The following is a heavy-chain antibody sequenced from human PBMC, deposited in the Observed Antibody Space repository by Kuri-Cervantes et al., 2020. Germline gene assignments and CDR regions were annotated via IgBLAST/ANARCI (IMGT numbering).Heavy chain of an antibody. D-gene: IGHD2-15*01. CDR2: INAYNGDT. Sequence: ASVKVSCKASGYALTSYGITWVRQAPGQGLEWMGWINAYNGDTNYAQKFQGRVTMTTDTPTSAAYMELRSLRSDDTAMYYCARAPIVVVAATGWFDPWGQGTLVTVSS. CDR1: GYALTSYG. CDR3: ARAPIVVVAATGWFDP. J-gene: IGHJ5*02. V-gene: IGHV1-18*01.